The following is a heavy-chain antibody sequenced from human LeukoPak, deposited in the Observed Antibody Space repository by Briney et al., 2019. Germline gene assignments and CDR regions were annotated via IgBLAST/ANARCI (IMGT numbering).Heavy chain of an antibody. CDR1: GFTFDDYG. D-gene: IGHD2-2*01. V-gene: IGHV3-20*04. Sequence: GGSLRLSCAASGFTFDDYGMSWVRQAPGKGLEWVSGINWNGGSTGYADSVKGRFTISRDNAKNSLYLQMNGLRAEDTALYYCARGIYCSSISCYSFDYWGQGTLVTVSS. CDR2: INWNGGST. J-gene: IGHJ4*02. CDR3: ARGIYCSSISCYSFDY.